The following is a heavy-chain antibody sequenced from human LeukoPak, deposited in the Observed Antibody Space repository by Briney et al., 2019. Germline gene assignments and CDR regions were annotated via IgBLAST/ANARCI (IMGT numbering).Heavy chain of an antibody. D-gene: IGHD3-22*01. Sequence: GGSLRLSCAASGFTFSSYSMNWVRQAPGKGLEWVSSISSSSSYIYYADSVKGRFTISRDNAKNSVYLQMNSLRAVDTAVYYCAKFDSPYDSSGYYDYWDQGTLVTVSS. CDR3: AKFDSPYDSSGYYDY. CDR1: GFTFSSYS. J-gene: IGHJ4*02. CDR2: ISSSSSYI. V-gene: IGHV3-21*04.